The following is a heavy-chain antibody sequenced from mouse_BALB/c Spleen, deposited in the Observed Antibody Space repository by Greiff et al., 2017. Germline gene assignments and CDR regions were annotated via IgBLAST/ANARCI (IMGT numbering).Heavy chain of an antibody. Sequence: EVMLVESGGGLVQPGGSLKLSCAASGFTFSSYTMSWVRQTPEKRLEWVAYISNGGGSTYYPDTVKGRFTISRDNAKNTLYLQMSSLKSEDTAMYYCARHRAYYGNYYYAMDYWGQGTSVTVSS. CDR3: ARHRAYYGNYYYAMDY. CDR2: ISNGGGST. CDR1: GFTFSSYT. J-gene: IGHJ4*01. D-gene: IGHD2-10*01. V-gene: IGHV5-12-2*01.